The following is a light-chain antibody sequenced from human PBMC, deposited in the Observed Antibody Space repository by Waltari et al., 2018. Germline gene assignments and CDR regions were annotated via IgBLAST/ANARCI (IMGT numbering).Light chain of an antibody. V-gene: IGKV3-15*01. CDR3: HHHSKSLWT. CDR1: QNVTTN. Sequence: TVVTQSPATLSLSPGERATLSCRASQNVTTNLAWYQQKPGQAPRLLIYAASTRATDTSTRFSGSGSGTEFTLTISSLQSEDFAVYYCHHHSKSLWTFGQGTKVEI. CDR2: AAS. J-gene: IGKJ1*01.